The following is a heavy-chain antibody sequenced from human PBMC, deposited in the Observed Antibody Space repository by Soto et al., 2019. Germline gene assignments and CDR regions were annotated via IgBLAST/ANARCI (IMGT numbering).Heavy chain of an antibody. D-gene: IGHD2-21*02. Sequence: GGSLRLSCAASGFTFSSYAMSWVRQAPGKGLEWVSAISGSGGSTYYADSVKGRFTISRDNSKNTLYLQMNSLRAEDTAVYYCAKDGSAYCGGDCYCDYWGQGTLVTVSS. J-gene: IGHJ4*02. CDR2: ISGSGGST. V-gene: IGHV3-23*01. CDR3: AKDGSAYCGGDCYCDY. CDR1: GFTFSSYA.